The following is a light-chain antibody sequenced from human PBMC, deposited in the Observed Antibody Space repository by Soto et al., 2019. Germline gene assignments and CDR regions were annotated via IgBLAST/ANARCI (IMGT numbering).Light chain of an antibody. CDR3: QQRSNSPPWIT. Sequence: EIVMTQSPATLSVSPGERATLSCRASQSVNIYLAWYQQKPGQAPRLLIFGASYRATGIPARFSGSGSGTEFKLTISSLQSEDSAVYYCQQRSNSPPWITFGQGTRLEIK. V-gene: IGKV3D-15*01. CDR1: QSVNIY. J-gene: IGKJ5*01. CDR2: GAS.